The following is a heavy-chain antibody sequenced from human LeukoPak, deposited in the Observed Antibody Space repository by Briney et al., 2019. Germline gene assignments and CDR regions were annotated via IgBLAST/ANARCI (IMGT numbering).Heavy chain of an antibody. Sequence: SETLSLTCRVSGGFISTYYWSWIRQPPGKGLEWIGYIYYSGSTNYNPSLKSRVAISVDTSKNQFSLKLSSVTAADTAVYYCARGGCNSASCYMAPFDYWGQGTLVTVSS. V-gene: IGHV4-59*01. J-gene: IGHJ4*02. CDR3: ARGGCNSASCYMAPFDY. CDR2: IYYSGST. CDR1: GGFISTYY. D-gene: IGHD2-2*02.